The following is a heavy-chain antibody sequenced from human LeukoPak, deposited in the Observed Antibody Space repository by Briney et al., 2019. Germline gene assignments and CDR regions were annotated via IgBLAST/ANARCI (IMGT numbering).Heavy chain of an antibody. D-gene: IGHD5-18*01. CDR2: ISGSGGST. CDR1: GFTFSSYA. V-gene: IGHV3-23*01. CDR3: AKLLTVDTAMVTIDY. Sequence: GGSLRLSCAASGFTFSSYAMSWVRQAPGKGLERVSAISGSGGSTYYADSVKGRFTISRDNSKNTLYLQMNSLRAEDTAVYYCAKLLTVDTAMVTIDYWGQGTLVTVSS. J-gene: IGHJ4*02.